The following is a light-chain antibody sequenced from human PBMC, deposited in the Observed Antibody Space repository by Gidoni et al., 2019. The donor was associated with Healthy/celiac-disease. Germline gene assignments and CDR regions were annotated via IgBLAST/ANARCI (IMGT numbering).Light chain of an antibody. Sequence: QSVLTQPPSVSAAPGQKVTISCSGSSSNIGNNYVSWYQQLPGPAPKLLIYDNNKRPSGIPDRFSGSKSGTSATLGITGLQTGDEAYYYCGTWDSSLSAGVFGGGTKLTVL. CDR3: GTWDSSLSAGV. V-gene: IGLV1-51*01. J-gene: IGLJ2*01. CDR2: DNN. CDR1: SSNIGNNY.